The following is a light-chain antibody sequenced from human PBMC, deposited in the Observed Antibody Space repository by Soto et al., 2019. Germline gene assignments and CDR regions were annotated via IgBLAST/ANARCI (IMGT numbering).Light chain of an antibody. CDR3: PHYGSSGT. V-gene: IGKV3-20*01. CDR1: QSVSSSY. CDR2: GAS. J-gene: IGKJ2*01. Sequence: EIVLTQSPGTLSLSPGEGATLSCRASQSVSSSYLAWYQQKPGQAPRLLIYGASSRATGIPDRFSGSGSGTDFTLTISRLEPEDFAVYYWPHYGSSGTFGQGTKLEIK.